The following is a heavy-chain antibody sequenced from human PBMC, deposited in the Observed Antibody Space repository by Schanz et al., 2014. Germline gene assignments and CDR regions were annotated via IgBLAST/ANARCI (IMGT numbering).Heavy chain of an antibody. J-gene: IGHJ6*02. D-gene: IGHD3-3*01. CDR3: ARDGPYYDFLYGMDV. CDR2: LDLEDGEI. Sequence: QVQLVQSGAEVKKAGASVKVSCKVSGYTLSKLSIHWVRQAPGKGLEWMGGLDLEDGEIVYAEQLKGRVTMTEDPSTDTAYMELSSLRSQDTAVYYCARDGPYYDFLYGMDVWGQGTTVTVSS. CDR1: GYTLSKLS. V-gene: IGHV1-24*01.